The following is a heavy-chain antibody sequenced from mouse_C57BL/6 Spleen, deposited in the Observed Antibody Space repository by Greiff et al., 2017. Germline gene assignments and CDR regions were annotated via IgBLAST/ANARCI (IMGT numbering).Heavy chain of an antibody. CDR3: ARGVPQGWYFDV. V-gene: IGHV3-8*01. CDR2: ISYSGST. J-gene: IGHJ1*03. CDR1: GYSITSDY. Sequence: EVMLVESGPGLAKPSQTLSLTCSVTGYSITSDYWNWIRKFPGNKLEYIGYISYSGSTYYNPSLKSRISITRDTSKNQYYLQLNSVTTEDTATDYCARGVPQGWYFDVWGTGTTVTVSS.